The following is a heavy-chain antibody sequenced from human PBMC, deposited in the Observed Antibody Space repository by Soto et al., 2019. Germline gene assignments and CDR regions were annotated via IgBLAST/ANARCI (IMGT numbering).Heavy chain of an antibody. CDR1: GFTFSSYG. Sequence: QVQLVESGGGVVQPGRSLRLSCAASGFTFSSYGMHWVRQAPGKGLEWVAVISYDGSNKYYADSVKGRFTISRANSKNTLYLQMNSLRAEDTAVYYCAKDRGPTDYYGMDVWGQGTTVTVSS. CDR2: ISYDGSNK. J-gene: IGHJ6*02. CDR3: AKDRGPTDYYGMDV. D-gene: IGHD3-10*01. V-gene: IGHV3-30*18.